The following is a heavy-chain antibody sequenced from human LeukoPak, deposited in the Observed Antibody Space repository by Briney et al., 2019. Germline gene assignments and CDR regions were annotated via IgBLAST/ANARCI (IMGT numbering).Heavy chain of an antibody. D-gene: IGHD2-2*01. J-gene: IGHJ4*02. CDR1: GYTFTNYD. Sequence: GASVKVSCKASGYTFTNYDINWVRQATGQGLEWMGWMNPNSANRGYAQKFQGRVTMTRDTSIGTAYMELSSLRSEDTAVYYCARAGYCSTTSCPPFDYWGQGTLVTVSS. V-gene: IGHV1-8*01. CDR3: ARAGYCSTTSCPPFDY. CDR2: MNPNSANR.